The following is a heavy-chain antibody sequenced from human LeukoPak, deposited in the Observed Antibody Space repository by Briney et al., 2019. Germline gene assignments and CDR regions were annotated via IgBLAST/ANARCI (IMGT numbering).Heavy chain of an antibody. V-gene: IGHV3-30*04. CDR2: ISIDGTRE. Sequence: WGSLRLSCAASGFTFSSFAMHWVRQAPGKGLEWVIVISIDGTREHYADSVKGRFTISRDNSKSTLYLQMDSLRAEDTAVYYCAKEGEGDSWDSLDYWGQGTLVTVTS. J-gene: IGHJ4*02. D-gene: IGHD3-16*01. CDR1: GFTFSSFA. CDR3: AKEGEGDSWDSLDY.